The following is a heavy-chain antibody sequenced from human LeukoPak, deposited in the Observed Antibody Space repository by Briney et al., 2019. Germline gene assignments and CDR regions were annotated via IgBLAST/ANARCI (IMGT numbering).Heavy chain of an antibody. Sequence: SQTLSLTCAVSGGSISSSGYSWSWIRQPPGKGLEWIGYIYHSGSTYYNPSLKSRVTISVDRSKNQFSLKLSSVTAADTAVYYCARASHYCSGGSCLPSDFDYWGQGTLVTVSS. J-gene: IGHJ4*02. CDR2: IYHSGST. D-gene: IGHD2-15*01. CDR1: GGSISSSGYS. CDR3: ARASHYCSGGSCLPSDFDY. V-gene: IGHV4-30-2*01.